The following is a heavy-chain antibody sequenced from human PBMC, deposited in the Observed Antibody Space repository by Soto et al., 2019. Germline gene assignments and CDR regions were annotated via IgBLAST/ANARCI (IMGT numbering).Heavy chain of an antibody. CDR3: ARPGGSGWFYFDS. CDR1: GESISGTIYY. D-gene: IGHD6-13*01. CDR2: IYYSGST. J-gene: IGHJ4*02. Sequence: PSETLSLTCIVSGESISGTIYYWGWIRQPPGKGLEWIGSIYYSGSTYYNPSHKSRVTISVDTSKNHFSLKLTSVTAADTAVYYCARPGGSGWFYFDSWGQGSRVTVSS. V-gene: IGHV4-39*02.